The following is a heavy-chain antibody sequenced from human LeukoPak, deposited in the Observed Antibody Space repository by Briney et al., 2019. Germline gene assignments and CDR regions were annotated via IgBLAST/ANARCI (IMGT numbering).Heavy chain of an antibody. CDR2: IKTYNGNA. Sequence: GASVKVSCKASGYXFTNYGISWVRQAPGQGLEWMGWIKTYNGNANYAQKLQGRVTMTTDTSTSTAYMELRSLRSDDTAVYYCARKDYGDSFDYWGQGTLVTVSS. CDR3: ARKDYGDSFDY. D-gene: IGHD4-17*01. V-gene: IGHV1-18*01. CDR1: GYXFTNYG. J-gene: IGHJ4*02.